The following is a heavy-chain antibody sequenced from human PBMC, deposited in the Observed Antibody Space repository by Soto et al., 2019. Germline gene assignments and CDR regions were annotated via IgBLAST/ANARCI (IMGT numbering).Heavy chain of an antibody. D-gene: IGHD3-10*01. CDR1: GGSISSGGYY. J-gene: IGHJ4*02. CDR3: ARGVTMVRGVIHTPYFDY. V-gene: IGHV4-31*03. CDR2: IYYSGST. Sequence: QVQLQESGPGLVKPSQTLSLTCTVSGGSISSGGYYWSWIRQHPGKGLEWIGYIYYSGSTYYNPCIKSRVTISVDTSKNHFSLKLSSVTAADTAVYYCARGVTMVRGVIHTPYFDYWGQGTLVTVSS.